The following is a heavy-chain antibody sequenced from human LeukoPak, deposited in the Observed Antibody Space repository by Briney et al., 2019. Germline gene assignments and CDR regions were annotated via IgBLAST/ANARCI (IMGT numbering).Heavy chain of an antibody. V-gene: IGHV3-48*04. CDR2: ISSSSSTI. CDR1: GFTFSSYS. Sequence: PGGSLRLSCAASGFTFSSYSMNWVRQAPGKGLEWVSYISSSSSTIYYADSVKGRFTISRDNAKNSLYLQMNSLRAEDTAVYYCARELWGGHSGSYSNLFDYWGQGTLVTVSS. D-gene: IGHD1-26*01. CDR3: ARELWGGHSGSYSNLFDY. J-gene: IGHJ4*02.